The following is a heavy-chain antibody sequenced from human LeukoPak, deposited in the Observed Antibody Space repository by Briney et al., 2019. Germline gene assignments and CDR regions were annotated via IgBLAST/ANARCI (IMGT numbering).Heavy chain of an antibody. V-gene: IGHV1-46*01. CDR1: GYTFTSYY. CDR3: ARGPPYYSSSWYQNPNYNWFDP. CDR2: NPSGGST. Sequence: ASVKVSCKASGYTFTSYYMHWVRQAPGQGLEWMGINPSGGSTSYAQKFQGRVTMTRDMSTSTDYMELSSLRSEDTAVYYCARGPPYYSSSWYQNPNYNWFDPWGQGTLVTVSS. J-gene: IGHJ5*02. D-gene: IGHD6-13*01.